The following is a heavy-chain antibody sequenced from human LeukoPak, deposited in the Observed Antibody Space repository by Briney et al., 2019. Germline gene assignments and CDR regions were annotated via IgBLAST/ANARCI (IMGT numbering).Heavy chain of an antibody. V-gene: IGHV4-4*08. CDR1: SGSISSYY. CDR2: THSSGST. CDR3: ASSGWSAEYFQH. Sequence: SETLSLTCTVSSGSISSYYWSWIRQPPGKGLEWIGYTHSSGSTNYNPSLRSRLTISLDTSKNQSSLKLRSVTAADTAVYYCASSGWSAEYFQHWGQGTLVTVSS. D-gene: IGHD6-19*01. J-gene: IGHJ1*01.